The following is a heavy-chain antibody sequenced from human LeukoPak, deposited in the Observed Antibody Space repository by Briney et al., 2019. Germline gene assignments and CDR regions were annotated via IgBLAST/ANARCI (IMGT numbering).Heavy chain of an antibody. J-gene: IGHJ4*02. CDR1: GFTFSSYW. CDR3: ASESIAAAGEFDY. D-gene: IGHD6-13*01. V-gene: IGHV3-74*01. Sequence: PGGSLRLSCAASGFTFSSYWMHWVRQAPGKGLVWVSRINSDGSSTSYADSVKGRFTISRDNAKNTLYLQVNSLRAEDTAVYYCASESIAAAGEFDYWGQGTLVTVSS. CDR2: INSDGSST.